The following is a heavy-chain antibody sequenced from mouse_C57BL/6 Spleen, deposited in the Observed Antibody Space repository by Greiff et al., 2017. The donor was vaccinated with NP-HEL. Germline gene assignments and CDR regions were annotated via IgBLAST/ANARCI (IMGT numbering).Heavy chain of an antibody. CDR2: INYDGSST. CDR3: ARDGDGSSYRGAMDY. CDR1: GFTFSDYY. Sequence: DVHLVESEGGLVQPGSSMKLSCTASGFTFSDYYMAWVRQVPEKGLEWVANINYDGSSTYYLDSLKSRFIISRDNAKNILYLQMSSLKSEDTATYYCARDGDGSSYRGAMDYWGQGTSVTVSS. V-gene: IGHV5-16*01. J-gene: IGHJ4*01. D-gene: IGHD1-1*01.